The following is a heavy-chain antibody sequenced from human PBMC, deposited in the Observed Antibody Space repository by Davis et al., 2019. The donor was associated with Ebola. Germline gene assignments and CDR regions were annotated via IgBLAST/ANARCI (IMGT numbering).Heavy chain of an antibody. CDR3: AKAKFSGSALISH. Sequence: GESLKISCAASGFTLSGYWMHWVRQAPGKGLEWVSFINGDRGRIDYADSVKGRFTISGDNSKNSLYLQMNSLTTEDTALYYCAKAKFSGSALISHWGQGTLVTVSS. CDR1: GFTLSGYW. J-gene: IGHJ4*02. D-gene: IGHD1-26*01. CDR2: INGDRGRI. V-gene: IGHV3-43*02.